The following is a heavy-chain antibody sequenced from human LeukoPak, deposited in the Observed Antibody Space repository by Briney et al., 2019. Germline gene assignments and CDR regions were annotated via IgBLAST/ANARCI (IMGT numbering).Heavy chain of an antibody. V-gene: IGHV4-31*03. D-gene: IGHD6-13*01. CDR1: GGSISSGGYY. CDR2: IYYSGST. Sequence: PSETLSLTCTVSGGSISSGGYYWSWIRQHPGKGLEWIGYIYYSGSTYYNPSLKSRVTISVDTSKTQFSLKLSSVTAADTAVYYCARYPYSSSWYEPPNYYYYGMDVWGQGTTVTVSS. CDR3: ARYPYSSSWYEPPNYYYYGMDV. J-gene: IGHJ6*02.